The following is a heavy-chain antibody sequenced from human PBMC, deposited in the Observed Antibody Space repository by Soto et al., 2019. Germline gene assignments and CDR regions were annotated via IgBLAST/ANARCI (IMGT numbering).Heavy chain of an antibody. CDR3: ARPRIGYGGNSYYFDY. J-gene: IGHJ4*02. V-gene: IGHV4-39*01. D-gene: IGHD4-17*01. CDR1: GGSISSSSYY. CDR2: IYYSGST. Sequence: SETLSLTCTVSGGSISSSSYYWGWIRQPPGKGLEWIGSIYYSGSTYYNPSLKSRVTISVDTSKNQFSLKLSSVTAADTAVYYCARPRIGYGGNSYYFDYWGQGTLVTVSS.